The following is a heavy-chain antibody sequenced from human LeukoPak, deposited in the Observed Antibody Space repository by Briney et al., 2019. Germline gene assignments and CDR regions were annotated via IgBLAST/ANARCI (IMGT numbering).Heavy chain of an antibody. Sequence: GGSLRLSCVASGFPFRDYYFSWVRRAPGQGLEWLSFISSSGNIIHYEDSVKGRFTISRDDAKNSVFLQMDSLRTEDTALYYCARHMVITPFDSWGQGTLVTVSS. J-gene: IGHJ4*02. CDR3: ARHMVITPFDS. D-gene: IGHD4/OR15-4a*01. CDR1: GFPFRDYY. CDR2: ISSSGNII. V-gene: IGHV3-11*01.